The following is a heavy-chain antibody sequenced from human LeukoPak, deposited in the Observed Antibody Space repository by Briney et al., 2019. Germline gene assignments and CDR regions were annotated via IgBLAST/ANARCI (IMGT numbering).Heavy chain of an antibody. J-gene: IGHJ6*02. D-gene: IGHD6-19*01. CDR3: AREPSGWYTQMDYYYGMDV. CDR1: GFSISSGGYY. V-gene: IGHV4-31*03. CDR2: IYYSGST. Sequence: TSETLSLTCTVSGFSISSGGYYWGWIRQHPGKGLEWIGYIYYSGSTYYNPSLKSRTTIPVDTSKNQFSLKLSSVTAADTAVYYCAREPSGWYTQMDYYYGMDVWGQGTTVTVSS.